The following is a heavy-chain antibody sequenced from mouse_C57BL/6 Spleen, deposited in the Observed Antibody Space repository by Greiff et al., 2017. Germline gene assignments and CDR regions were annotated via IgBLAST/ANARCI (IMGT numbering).Heavy chain of an antibody. J-gene: IGHJ3*01. V-gene: IGHV1-81*01. Sequence: QVHVKQSGAELARPGASVKLSCKASGYTFTSYGISWVKQRTGQGLEWIGEIYPRSGNTYYNEKFKGKATLTADKSSSTAYMELRSLTSEDSAVYFCARDSTPFAYWGQGTLVTVSA. CDR2: IYPRSGNT. CDR1: GYTFTSYG. CDR3: ARDSTPFAY. D-gene: IGHD2-1*01.